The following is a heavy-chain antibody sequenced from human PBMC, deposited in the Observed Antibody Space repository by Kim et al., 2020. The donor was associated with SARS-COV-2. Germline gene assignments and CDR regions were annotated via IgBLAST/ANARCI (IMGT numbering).Heavy chain of an antibody. V-gene: IGHV3-21*01. J-gene: IGHJ4*02. D-gene: IGHD6-19*01. CDR3: ARAPGIALAEES. CDR1: GFTFSSYS. Sequence: GGSLRLSCAASGFTFSSYSMNWVRQAPGKGLEWVSSISSSSSYIYYADSVKGRFTISRDNAKNSLYLQMKSLRAADPAVYYCARAPGIALAEESWGQGT. CDR2: ISSSSSYI.